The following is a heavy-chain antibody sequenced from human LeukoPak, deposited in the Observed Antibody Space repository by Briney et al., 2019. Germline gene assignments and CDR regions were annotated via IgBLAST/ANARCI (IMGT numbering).Heavy chain of an antibody. V-gene: IGHV1-18*01. D-gene: IGHD3-22*01. J-gene: IGHJ4*02. CDR2: ISAYNGNK. CDR3: ARKGYYYDSRGFYYFDY. CDR1: GYTFTSYG. Sequence: ASVKVSCKASGYTFTSYGISWVRQAPGQGLEWMGWISAYNGNKNYAQKLQGRVTMTTDKSTSTAYMELRSMRSDATAVYYCARKGYYYDSRGFYYFDYWGQGTLVTVSS.